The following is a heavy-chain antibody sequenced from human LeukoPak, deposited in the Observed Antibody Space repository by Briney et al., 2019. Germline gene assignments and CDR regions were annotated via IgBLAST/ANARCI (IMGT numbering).Heavy chain of an antibody. CDR1: GYSITSGYY. Sequence: SETLSLTCIVSGYSITSGYYWGWIRQPPGKGLEWIGSIYHSGTTYYNPSLKSRVTISVDTSKNQFSLKLSSVTAADTAVYYCATWPSSSWYGSYYYYYYMDVWGKGTTVTVSS. CDR2: IYHSGTT. D-gene: IGHD6-13*01. CDR3: ATWPSSSWYGSYYYYYYMDV. J-gene: IGHJ6*03. V-gene: IGHV4-38-2*02.